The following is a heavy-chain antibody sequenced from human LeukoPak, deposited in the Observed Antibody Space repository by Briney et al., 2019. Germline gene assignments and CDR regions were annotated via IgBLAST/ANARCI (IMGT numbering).Heavy chain of an antibody. CDR2: IKQDGSEK. J-gene: IGHJ4*02. CDR3: ARGRGSPDY. CDR1: GFTFSSYW. Sequence: PGGSLRLSCAASGFTFSSYWMSWVRQAPGKGLEWVANIKQDGSEKYHVDSVKGRFTIYRDNAQDSLSLQMNSLRAEDTGIYYCARGRGSPDYWGRGTLVTVSS. V-gene: IGHV3-7*01. D-gene: IGHD2-15*01.